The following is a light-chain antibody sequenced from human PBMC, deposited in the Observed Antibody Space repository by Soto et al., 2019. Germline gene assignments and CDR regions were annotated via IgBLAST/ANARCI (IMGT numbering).Light chain of an antibody. J-gene: IGKJ1*01. CDR3: QPYNSYWT. CDR2: DAS. Sequence: IQLTQAPSTLSASVGDRVTITCRASQYISVWLAWYQQRPGKVPNLLTYDASTLESGVPSRFSGSGSGTEFTLTINNLQPDDFATYYCQPYNSYWTFGQGTKVDIK. CDR1: QYISVW. V-gene: IGKV1-5*01.